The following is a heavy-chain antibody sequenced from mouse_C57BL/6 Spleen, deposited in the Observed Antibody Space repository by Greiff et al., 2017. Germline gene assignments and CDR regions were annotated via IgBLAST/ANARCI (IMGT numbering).Heavy chain of an antibody. J-gene: IGHJ2*01. CDR1: GFNIKDDY. CDR3: TTITTVVATRDFDY. CDR2: IDPENGDT. Sequence: EVQLKQSGAELVRPGASVKLSCTASGFNIKDDYMHWVKQRPEQGLEWIGWIDPENGDTEYASKFQGKATITADTSSNTSYLQLSSLTSEDTAVYYCTTITTVVATRDFDYWGQGTTLTVSS. V-gene: IGHV14-4*01. D-gene: IGHD1-1*01.